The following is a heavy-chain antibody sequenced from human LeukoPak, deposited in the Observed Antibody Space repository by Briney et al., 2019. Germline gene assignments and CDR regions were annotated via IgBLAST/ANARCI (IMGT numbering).Heavy chain of an antibody. J-gene: IGHJ4*02. CDR1: GGSISSYY. D-gene: IGHD3-10*01. CDR2: IYTSGST. V-gene: IGHV4-4*07. Sequence: SETLSLTCTVSGGSISSYYWSWIRQPAGKGLEWIGRIYTSGSTNYNPSLKSRVTVSVDTSKNQFSLKLSSVTAADTAVYYCASSPESSGSYHWGQGTLVTVSS. CDR3: ASSPESSGSYH.